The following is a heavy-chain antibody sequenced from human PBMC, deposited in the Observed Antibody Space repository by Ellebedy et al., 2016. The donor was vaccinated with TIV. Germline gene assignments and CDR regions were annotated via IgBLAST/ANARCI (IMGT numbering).Heavy chain of an antibody. D-gene: IGHD1-26*01. CDR1: GFTFSSYA. CDR3: AKQIESGSYRGGFDY. CDR2: ISGSGGST. Sequence: GESLKISCAASGFTFSSYAMSWVRQAPGKGLEWVSAISGSGGSTYSADSVTGRFTISRDNSKNTLDLQMNSLRAEDTAVYYCAKQIESGSYRGGFDYWGQGTLVTVSS. V-gene: IGHV3-23*01. J-gene: IGHJ4*02.